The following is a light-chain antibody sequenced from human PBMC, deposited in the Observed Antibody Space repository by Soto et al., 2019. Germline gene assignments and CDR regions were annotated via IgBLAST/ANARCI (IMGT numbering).Light chain of an antibody. V-gene: IGKV1-27*01. CDR2: EAS. J-gene: IGKJ1*01. Sequence: QMTQSPSSLSASVGDRVTITCRASQDISNYLAWYQQKPGGAPKLLIYEASTLHSGVPSRFSGSGSGADFTLTISSLQPEDFAIYNCQKYNDAPRTFGQGTRVEMK. CDR3: QKYNDAPRT. CDR1: QDISNY.